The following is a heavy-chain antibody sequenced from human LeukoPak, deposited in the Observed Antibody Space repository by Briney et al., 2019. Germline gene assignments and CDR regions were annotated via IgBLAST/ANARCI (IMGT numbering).Heavy chain of an antibody. CDR3: ARLLGREYYFDY. CDR1: GGSISSSRSY. Sequence: SETLSLTWTVSGGSISSSRSYWGWIRQPPGKGLEWIGSIYYSGSTYYNPSLKSRVTLSVDTSKNQFSLKLSSVTAADTAVYYCARLLGREYYFDYWGQGTLVTVSS. CDR2: IYYSGST. D-gene: IGHD5-24*01. J-gene: IGHJ4*02. V-gene: IGHV4-39*01.